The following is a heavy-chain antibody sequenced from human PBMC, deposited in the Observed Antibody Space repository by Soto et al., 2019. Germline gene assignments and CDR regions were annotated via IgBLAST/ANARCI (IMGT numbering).Heavy chain of an antibody. CDR1: EFTFSDYY. Sequence: GGSLRLSCAASEFTFSDYYMSWIRQAPGKGLEWVSYISSSSSYTNYADSVKGRFTISRDNAKNSLYLQMNSLRAEDTAVYYCARSTEVGGSYYYYYGMDVWGQGTTVTVSS. D-gene: IGHD1-26*01. V-gene: IGHV3-11*06. CDR3: ARSTEVGGSYYYYYGMDV. J-gene: IGHJ6*02. CDR2: ISSSSSYT.